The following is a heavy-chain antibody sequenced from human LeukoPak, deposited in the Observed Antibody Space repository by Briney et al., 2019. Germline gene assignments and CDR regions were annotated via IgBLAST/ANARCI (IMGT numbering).Heavy chain of an antibody. CDR2: ISYDGSNK. CDR3: AKGGESFDY. J-gene: IGHJ4*02. CDR1: GFTFSSYG. Sequence: GGSLRLSCAASGFTFSSYGMHWVRQAPGKGLEWVAVISYDGSNKYYADSVKGRFTISRDNTKNTLYLQMNSLRAEDTAVYYCAKGGESFDYWGQGTLVTVSS. D-gene: IGHD3-10*01. V-gene: IGHV3-30*18.